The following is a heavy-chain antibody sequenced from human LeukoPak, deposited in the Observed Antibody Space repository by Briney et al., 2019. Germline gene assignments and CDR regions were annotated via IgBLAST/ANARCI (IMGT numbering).Heavy chain of an antibody. CDR2: IYYSGST. D-gene: IGHD2-21*01. J-gene: IGHJ4*02. Sequence: SETLSLTCTVSGGSISSSSYYWGWIRQPPGKGLEWIGSIYYSGSTYYNPSLKSRVTISVDTSKNQFSLKLSSVTAADTAVYYCARSRRAYCGGDCRLDHFDYWGQGTLVTVSS. V-gene: IGHV4-39*01. CDR1: GGSISSSSYY. CDR3: ARSRRAYCGGDCRLDHFDY.